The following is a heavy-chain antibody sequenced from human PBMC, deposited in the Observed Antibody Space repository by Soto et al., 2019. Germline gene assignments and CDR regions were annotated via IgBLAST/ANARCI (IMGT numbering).Heavy chain of an antibody. CDR3: AKTHTGWYRGIDY. CDR1: EFTFSTYA. Sequence: GGSLRLSCAASEFTFSTYAMSWVRQASGTGLEWVSTISDSGSTTYYTDSVKGRFTISRDNSKNTLYLQMNSLRAEDTAVYYCAKTHTGWYRGIDYWGQGTLVTVSS. CDR2: ISDSGSTT. J-gene: IGHJ4*02. V-gene: IGHV3-23*01. D-gene: IGHD6-19*01.